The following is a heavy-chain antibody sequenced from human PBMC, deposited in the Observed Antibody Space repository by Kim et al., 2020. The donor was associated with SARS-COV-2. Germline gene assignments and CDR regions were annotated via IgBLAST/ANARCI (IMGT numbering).Heavy chain of an antibody. V-gene: IGHV3-48*03. CDR3: ARGITFGGEIPYFDY. J-gene: IGHJ4*01. CDR1: GFTFANYE. Sequence: GGSLRLSCAASGFTFANYEMNWVRQAPGKEPEWISYISYSGGTTDYADSVKGRFPISRDNARNSLYLQMSSLRADDTAVYFCARGITFGGEIPYFDYWC. D-gene: IGHD3-16*01. CDR2: ISYSGGTT.